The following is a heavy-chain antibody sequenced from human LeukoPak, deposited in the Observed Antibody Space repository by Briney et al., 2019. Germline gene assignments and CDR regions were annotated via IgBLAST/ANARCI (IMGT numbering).Heavy chain of an antibody. D-gene: IGHD3-9*01. V-gene: IGHV3-33*08. CDR3: TRDGYNNPYGMDV. CDR1: GFTFSSYA. Sequence: GGSLRLSCAASGFTFSSYAMSWVRQAPGKGLEWVAVIWHDGSKKYYADSVKGRFTFSRDDSKNTLFLQLNSLRAEDTAVYYCTRDGYNNPYGMDVWGQGTTVTVSS. J-gene: IGHJ6*02. CDR2: IWHDGSKK.